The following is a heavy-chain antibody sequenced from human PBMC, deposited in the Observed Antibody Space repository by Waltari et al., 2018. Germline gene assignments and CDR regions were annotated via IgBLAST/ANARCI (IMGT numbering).Heavy chain of an antibody. CDR2: TSYDESNK. Sequence: QVQLVESGGGVVQPGRSLRLSCAASGFTFNNYALHWVRQTPGRGIDWVAVTSYDESNKFYADSVKGRFTISRDNSKNMLYLQMNNLRPEDTAVYYCARDPELWPTAIDYWGQGTLVTVSS. CDR3: ARDPELWPTAIDY. D-gene: IGHD1-7*01. V-gene: IGHV3-30*01. J-gene: IGHJ4*02. CDR1: GFTFNNYA.